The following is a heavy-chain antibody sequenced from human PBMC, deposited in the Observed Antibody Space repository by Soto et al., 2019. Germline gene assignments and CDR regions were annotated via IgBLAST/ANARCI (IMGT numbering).Heavy chain of an antibody. CDR2: IYYSGNT. V-gene: IGHV4-61*03. CDR1: GDSVTSGDYY. CDR3: ARGQRFSDWFDP. Sequence: QVQLQESGPGLVKPSETLSLTCTVSGDSVTSGDYYWSWIRQPPGKGLEWIGYIYYSGNTNYSPSLKSRVAISLDTSMNHFSLRLSSVTAADTAVYYCARGQRFSDWFDPWGQGTLVTVSS. D-gene: IGHD3-3*01. J-gene: IGHJ5*02.